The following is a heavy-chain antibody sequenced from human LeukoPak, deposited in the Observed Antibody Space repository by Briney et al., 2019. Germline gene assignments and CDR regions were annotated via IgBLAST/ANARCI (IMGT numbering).Heavy chain of an antibody. CDR1: GGSMSSYY. J-gene: IGHJ3*02. V-gene: IGHV4-59*08. Sequence: PSETLSLTCAVSGGSMSSYYWSWIRQPPGKGLEWIAYIYYNGNTNYNPSFKGRVTILVDTSKNQFSLKLSSVAAADTAIYYCARQPSATAAFDIWGQGTTVTVSS. CDR2: IYYNGNT. D-gene: IGHD5-18*01. CDR3: ARQPSATAAFDI.